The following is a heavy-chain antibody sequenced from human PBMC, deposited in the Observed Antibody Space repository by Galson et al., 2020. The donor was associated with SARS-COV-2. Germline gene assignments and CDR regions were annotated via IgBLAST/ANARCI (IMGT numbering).Heavy chain of an antibody. CDR2: IYYSGST. Sequence: SETLSLTCTVSGGSISSSSYYWGWIRQPPGKGLEWIGSIYYSGSTYYNPSLKSRVTISVDTSKNQFSLKLSSVTAADTAVYYCARPIYRTPKTDSSPYGMDVWGQGTTVTVSS. D-gene: IGHD6-19*01. V-gene: IGHV4-39*01. J-gene: IGHJ6*02. CDR3: ARPIYRTPKTDSSPYGMDV. CDR1: GGSISSSSYY.